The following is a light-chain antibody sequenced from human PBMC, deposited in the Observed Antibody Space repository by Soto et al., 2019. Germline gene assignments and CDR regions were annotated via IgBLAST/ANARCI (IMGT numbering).Light chain of an antibody. CDR1: QGIGNE. Sequence: AIEMTQSPSSLSAAVGDRVTITCRASQGIGNELGWYQQKPGKAPELLIYGASRLQSGVPSRFSGSGSGTNFTLAISSLQPEDFASYFCLQDYNYPRTFGQGTRVGIK. V-gene: IGKV1-6*01. CDR2: GAS. CDR3: LQDYNYPRT. J-gene: IGKJ1*01.